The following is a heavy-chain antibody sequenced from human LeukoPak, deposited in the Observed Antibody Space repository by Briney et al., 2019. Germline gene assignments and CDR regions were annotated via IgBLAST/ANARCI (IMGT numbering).Heavy chain of an antibody. CDR2: YDPEDGET. V-gene: IGHV1-24*01. J-gene: IGHJ3*02. D-gene: IGHD5-12*01. CDR1: GYTLTELS. Sequence: GASVRVSCNISGYTLTELSMHWVRQAAGKGLEWMGGYDPEDGETKYAQKFQGRVTMTEDTSTDTAYMELRSLRSDDTAMYYCARGSGYSGYGGINDAFDIWGQGTMVTVSS. CDR3: ARGSGYSGYGGINDAFDI.